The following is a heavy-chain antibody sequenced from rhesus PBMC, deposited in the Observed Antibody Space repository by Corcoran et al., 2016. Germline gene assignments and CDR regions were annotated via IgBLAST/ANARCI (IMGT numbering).Heavy chain of an antibody. CDR3: ARYGRSGSWNFDY. D-gene: IGHD6-25*01. CDR2: INGNSGST. V-gene: IGHV4-80*01. Sequence: QVQLQESGPGLVKPSETLSLTRAVSGVSFRCYLLSWIRPPPGKGLEWIGEINGNSGSTNYNPYLKSRVTISKDASKNQFSLKLSSVTAADTAVYYCARYGRSGSWNFDYWGQGVLVTVSS. CDR1: GVSFRCYL. J-gene: IGHJ4*01.